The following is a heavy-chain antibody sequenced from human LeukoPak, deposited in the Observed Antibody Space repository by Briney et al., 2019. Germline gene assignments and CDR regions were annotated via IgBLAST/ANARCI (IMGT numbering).Heavy chain of an antibody. Sequence: GGSLGLACAASGFTFSSSAMSWVRQAPGKGLEWVSAISNNGGYTYYADSVQGRFTISRDNSKSTLCLQMNSLRAEDTAVYYCAKQLGYCSDGSCYFPYWGQGTLVTVSS. CDR3: AKQLGYCSDGSCYFPY. CDR2: ISNNGGYT. V-gene: IGHV3-23*01. CDR1: GFTFSSSA. D-gene: IGHD2-15*01. J-gene: IGHJ4*02.